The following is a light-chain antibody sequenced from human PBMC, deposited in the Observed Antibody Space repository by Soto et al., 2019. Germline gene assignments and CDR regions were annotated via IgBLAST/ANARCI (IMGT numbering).Light chain of an antibody. V-gene: IGKV3-11*01. CDR3: QQRVKWPVS. CDR2: DAS. J-gene: IGKJ5*01. Sequence: DIVLTQFPATLSLSPGERATLSCRASQSVRRYLAWYQQKPGQAPRLLISDASDRATGIPVRFSGRGYGTDFTLTITSLQPEDFAVYYCQQRVKWPVSFGQGTRLETK. CDR1: QSVRRY.